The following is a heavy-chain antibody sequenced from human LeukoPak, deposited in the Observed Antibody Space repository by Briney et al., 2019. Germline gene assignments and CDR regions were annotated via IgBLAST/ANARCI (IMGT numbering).Heavy chain of an antibody. V-gene: IGHV1-18*01. CDR3: ARDLRDYDFWSGYYSPSLDY. CDR1: GYTFTSYG. Sequence: GASMKVSCKASGYTFTSYGISWVRQAPGQGLEWMGWISAYDGNTNYAQKLQGRVTMTTDTSTSTAYMELRSLRSDDTAVYYCARDLRDYDFWSGYYSPSLDYWGQGTLVTVSS. CDR2: ISAYDGNT. J-gene: IGHJ4*02. D-gene: IGHD3-3*01.